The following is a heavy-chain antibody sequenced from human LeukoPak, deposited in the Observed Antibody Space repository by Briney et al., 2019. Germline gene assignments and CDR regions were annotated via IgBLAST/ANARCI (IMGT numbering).Heavy chain of an antibody. CDR1: GGSVSSGSYY. V-gene: IGHV4-61*01. J-gene: IGHJ4*02. CDR3: ARDRVRGSSDPYFDY. D-gene: IGHD1-26*01. Sequence: SETLSLTCTVSGGSVSSGSYYWSWIRQPPGKGLEWIGYIYYSGSTNYNPSLKSRVTISIDTSKNQFSLKLSSVTAADTAVYYCARDRVRGSSDPYFDYWGQGTLVTVSS. CDR2: IYYSGST.